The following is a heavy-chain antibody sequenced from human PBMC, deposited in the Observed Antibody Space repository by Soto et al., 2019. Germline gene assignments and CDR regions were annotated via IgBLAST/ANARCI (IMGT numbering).Heavy chain of an antibody. V-gene: IGHV4-59*01. Sequence: SETLSLTCTVSGGSIRSDHWSWTRQPPGKGLEWIGYIYYSGSTSYNPSLRSRVTMSVDTSKNQFSLKLSSVTAADTAIYYCMKFDSSGLWGQGTLVTVSS. CDR3: MKFDSSGL. J-gene: IGHJ4*02. CDR2: IYYSGST. D-gene: IGHD3-22*01. CDR1: GGSIRSDH.